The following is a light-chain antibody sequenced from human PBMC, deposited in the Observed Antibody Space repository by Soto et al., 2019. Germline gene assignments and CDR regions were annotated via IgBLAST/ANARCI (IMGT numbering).Light chain of an antibody. CDR3: SSYAGSNNLI. CDR1: SSDVGAYDY. Sequence: QSALTQPPSASGSPGQSVTISCTGTSSDVGAYDYVSWYQQHPGKAPKLVIYEVSKRPSGVPDRFSGSKSGNTASLTVSGLQAEDEAHYYCSSYAGSNNLIFGGGTKLTVL. CDR2: EVS. J-gene: IGLJ2*01. V-gene: IGLV2-8*01.